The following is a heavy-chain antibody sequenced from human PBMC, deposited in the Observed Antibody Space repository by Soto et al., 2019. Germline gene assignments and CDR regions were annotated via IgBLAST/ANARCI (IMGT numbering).Heavy chain of an antibody. CDR2: ISGSGGST. Sequence: PGGSLRLSCAASGFTFSSYAMSWVRQAPGKGLEWVSAISGSGGSTYYADSVKGRFTISRDNSKNTLYLQMNSLRAEDTAVYYCASGVWSGYFYYFDYWGQGTLVTVSS. J-gene: IGHJ4*02. CDR1: GFTFSSYA. D-gene: IGHD3-3*01. V-gene: IGHV3-23*01. CDR3: ASGVWSGYFYYFDY.